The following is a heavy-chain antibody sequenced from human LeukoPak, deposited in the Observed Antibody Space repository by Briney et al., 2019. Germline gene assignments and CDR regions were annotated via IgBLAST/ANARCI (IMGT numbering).Heavy chain of an antibody. D-gene: IGHD6-13*01. Sequence: PGGSLRLSCAASGFTFSSYVMHWVRQAPGKGLEWVAIISYDGSNEYYADSVKGRFTISRDNSRNTLYLQMNSLRAADTAVYYCARAVTSSSSWYKWVNWFDPWGQGTLVTVSS. CDR2: ISYDGSNE. CDR3: ARAVTSSSSWYKWVNWFDP. V-gene: IGHV3-30*04. CDR1: GFTFSSYV. J-gene: IGHJ5*02.